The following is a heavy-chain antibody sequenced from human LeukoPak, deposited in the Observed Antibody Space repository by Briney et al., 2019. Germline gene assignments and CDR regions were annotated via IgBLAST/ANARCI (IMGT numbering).Heavy chain of an antibody. CDR1: GGSISSGGYY. CDR2: IYYSGRP. J-gene: IGHJ5*02. CDR3: ARDIRPYNWFDP. V-gene: IGHV4-31*11. Sequence: SQTLSLTCAVSGGSISSGGYYWSWIRQYPGKGLEWIGYIYYSGRPYYNPSLKSRVTISVDTSKNQFSLNLTSVTAADTAVYYCARDIRPYNWFDPWGQGTLVTVSS. D-gene: IGHD2-2*02.